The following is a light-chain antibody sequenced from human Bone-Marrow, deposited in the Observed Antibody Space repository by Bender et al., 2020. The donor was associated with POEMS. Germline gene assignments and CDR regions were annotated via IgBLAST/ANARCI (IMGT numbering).Light chain of an antibody. Sequence: QSALTQPASVSGSPGQSITISCTGTSSDIGGYNYVAWYQQHPGKAPKLIISDVSNRPSGVSHRFSGSKSGNTASLTISRLQAEEEADYYFSSYTSSSTLVAIFGGGTKVTVL. CDR3: SSYTSSSTLVAI. J-gene: IGLJ2*01. V-gene: IGLV2-14*01. CDR1: SSDIGGYNY. CDR2: DVS.